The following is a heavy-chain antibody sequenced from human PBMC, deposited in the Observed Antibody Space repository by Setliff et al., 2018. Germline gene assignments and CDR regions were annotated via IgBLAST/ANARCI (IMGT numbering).Heavy chain of an antibody. Sequence: GGSLRLSCVASGFTFNKFTMSWVRQAPGKGLEWVASISTSSSYIYTADSVKGRFTISRDNSKNTLYLQMNSLRAEDTAIYYCAKCSSWHGHYPHFNYWGQGTLVTVSS. CDR2: ISTSSSYI. D-gene: IGHD6-13*01. J-gene: IGHJ4*02. V-gene: IGHV3-21*04. CDR1: GFTFNKFT. CDR3: AKCSSWHGHYPHFNY.